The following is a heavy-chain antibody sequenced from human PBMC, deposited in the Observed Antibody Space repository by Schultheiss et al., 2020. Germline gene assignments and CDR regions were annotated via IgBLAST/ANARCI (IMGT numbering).Heavy chain of an antibody. J-gene: IGHJ6*02. V-gene: IGHV3-48*04. CDR2: ISSSGSTI. CDR1: GFTFSSYS. Sequence: GGSLRLSCAASGFTFSSYSMNWVRQAPGKGLEWVSSISSSGSTIYYADSVKGRFTISRDNAKNTLYLQMNSLRAEDTAVYYCARQYSSSWYRYYYYGMDVWGQGTTVTVAS. CDR3: ARQYSSSWYRYYYYGMDV. D-gene: IGHD6-13*01.